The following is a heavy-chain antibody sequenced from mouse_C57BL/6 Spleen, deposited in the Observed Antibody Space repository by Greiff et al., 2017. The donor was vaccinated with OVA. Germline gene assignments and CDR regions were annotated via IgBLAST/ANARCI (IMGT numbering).Heavy chain of an antibody. V-gene: IGHV1-52*01. CDR3: ARWGGSSSYYAMDY. J-gene: IGHJ4*01. Sequence: QVQLQQPGAELVRPGSSVKLSCKASGYTFTSYWMHWVKQRPIQGLEWIGNIDPSDSETHYNQKFKDKATLTVDKSSSTAYMQLRSLTSADSAVYYCARWGGSSSYYAMDYWGQGTSVTVSS. CDR1: GYTFTSYW. CDR2: IDPSDSET. D-gene: IGHD1-1*01.